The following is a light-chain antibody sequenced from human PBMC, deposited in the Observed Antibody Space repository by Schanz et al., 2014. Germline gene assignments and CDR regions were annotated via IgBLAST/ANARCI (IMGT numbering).Light chain of an antibody. V-gene: IGLV2-14*02. CDR1: SSDVGNYNL. CDR2: DVT. CDR3: GSYAGNINWV. Sequence: QSALTQPASVSGSPGQSITISCTGTSSDVGNYNLVSWYQQHPGKAPKLIISDVTRRPSGVPDRFSGSKSDNTASLTVSGLQVEDEADYYCGSYAGNINWVFGGGTKLTVL. J-gene: IGLJ3*02.